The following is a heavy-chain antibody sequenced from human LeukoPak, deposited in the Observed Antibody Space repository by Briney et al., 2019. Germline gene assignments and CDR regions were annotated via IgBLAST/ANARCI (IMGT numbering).Heavy chain of an antibody. J-gene: IGHJ6*02. CDR1: GFTFSSNA. V-gene: IGHV3-53*01. CDR3: ARENIVVVPAAMVHYYYGMDV. Sequence: GGSLRLSCAASGFTFSSNAMSWVRQAPGKGLEWVSVIYSGGSTYYADSVKGRFTISRDNSKNTLYLQMNSLRAEDTAVYYCARENIVVVPAAMVHYYYGMDVWGQGTTVTVSS. CDR2: IYSGGST. D-gene: IGHD2-2*01.